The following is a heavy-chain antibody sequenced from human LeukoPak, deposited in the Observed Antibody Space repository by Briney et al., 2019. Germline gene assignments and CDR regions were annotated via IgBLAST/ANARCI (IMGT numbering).Heavy chain of an antibody. Sequence: PGGSLRLSCAASGFTFSSYAMTWARQAPGKGLEWVSGISGSGGTTYYADPVKGRFTISRDNPNNNLYLQMNSLRADDTAVYYCPNATSYGLPLYCGQGILVTVSS. V-gene: IGHV3-23*01. D-gene: IGHD4-17*01. CDR3: PNATSYGLPLY. J-gene: IGHJ4*02. CDR1: GFTFSSYA. CDR2: ISGSGGTT.